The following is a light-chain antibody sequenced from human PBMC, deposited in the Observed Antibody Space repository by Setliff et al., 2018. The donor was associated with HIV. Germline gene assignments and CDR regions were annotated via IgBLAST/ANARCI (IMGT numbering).Light chain of an antibody. V-gene: IGLV2-14*03. Sequence: QSVLTQPASVSGSPGQSITISCTGTSSDVGGYNYVSWYQQHPGKVPKLIIYDVSNRPSGVSNRFSGSKSGNTASLTISGLQAEDEADYYCSSYTSSTTPYVIGTGTKVTV. CDR1: SSDVGGYNY. CDR3: SSYTSSTTPYV. J-gene: IGLJ1*01. CDR2: DVS.